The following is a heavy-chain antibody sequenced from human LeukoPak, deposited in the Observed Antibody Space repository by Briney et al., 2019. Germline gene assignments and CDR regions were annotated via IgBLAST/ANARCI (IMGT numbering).Heavy chain of an antibody. J-gene: IGHJ4*02. Sequence: GASVKVSCKASGYDFINYGISWVRQAPGQGLEWMGWRSIYNGNTDYKLQGRVTMTTDTSTNTAYMEVGSLRSDDTAVYYCARGGPFPSSSSSREYYLDYWGQGTWSPSPQ. CDR3: ARGGPFPSSSSSREYYLDY. CDR1: GYDFINYG. V-gene: IGHV1-18*01. D-gene: IGHD6-6*01. CDR2: RSIYNGNT.